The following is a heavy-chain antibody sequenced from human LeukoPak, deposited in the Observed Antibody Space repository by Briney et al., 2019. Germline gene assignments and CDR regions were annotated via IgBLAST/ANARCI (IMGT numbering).Heavy chain of an antibody. Sequence: GGSLRLSCVASGFTFSNSAMSWVRQVPGKGLKWVSGISGPGGGTYYADSVKGRFTISRDNSRNTLYLQMNSLRAEDTAVYYCAKQKKDCYESSTYYYFTYWGQGTLVTVSS. D-gene: IGHD3-22*01. V-gene: IGHV3-23*01. CDR3: AKQKKDCYESSTYYYFTY. CDR1: GFTFSNSA. CDR2: ISGPGGGT. J-gene: IGHJ4*02.